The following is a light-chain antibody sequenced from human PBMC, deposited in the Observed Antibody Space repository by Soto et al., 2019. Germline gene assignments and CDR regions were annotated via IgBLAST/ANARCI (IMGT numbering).Light chain of an antibody. CDR1: QSVTTN. J-gene: IGKJ4*02. CDR2: DIS. V-gene: IGKV3-15*01. CDR3: QPYLDWPLP. Sequence: EIVMTQSPGTLSVSPGERVTLSCRASQSVTTNLAWYQQKPCQTPRLLIYDISARASGIPGRFSGSGSGTDFTLTISSLQSEDSAVYYCQPYLDWPLPCGGGTKVEI.